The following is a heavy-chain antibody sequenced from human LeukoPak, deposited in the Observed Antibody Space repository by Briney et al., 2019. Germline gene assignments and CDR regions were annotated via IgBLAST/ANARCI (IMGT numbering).Heavy chain of an antibody. D-gene: IGHD2-2*02. Sequence: TGGSLRLSCAASKFTFSSYSMNWVRQAPGKGLEWVSYISSTSTYIDYADSVKGRFTISRDNSKNTLYLQMNSLRAEDTAVYYCAKDRVQYQMLYPSYFDYWGQGSLVTVSS. V-gene: IGHV3-21*04. J-gene: IGHJ4*02. CDR3: AKDRVQYQMLYPSYFDY. CDR1: KFTFSSYS. CDR2: ISSTSTYI.